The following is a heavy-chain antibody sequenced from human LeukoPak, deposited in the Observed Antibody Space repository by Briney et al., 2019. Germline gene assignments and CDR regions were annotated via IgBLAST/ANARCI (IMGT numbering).Heavy chain of an antibody. CDR1: GYSFTSYW. V-gene: IGHV5-51*01. Sequence: GESLKISRKGSGYSFTSYWIGWVRQMPGKGLEWMGIIYPGDSDTRYSPSFQGQVTISADKSISTAYLQWSSLKASDTAMYYCARVYDCSSTSCYLYYYYYMDVWGKGTTVTVSS. J-gene: IGHJ6*03. CDR2: IYPGDSDT. D-gene: IGHD2-2*01. CDR3: ARVYDCSSTSCYLYYYYYMDV.